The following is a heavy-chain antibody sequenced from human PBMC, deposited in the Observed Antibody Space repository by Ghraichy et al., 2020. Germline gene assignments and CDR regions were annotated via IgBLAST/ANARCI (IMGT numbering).Heavy chain of an antibody. V-gene: IGHV3-7*01. CDR2: IQRDGSVK. J-gene: IGHJ4*02. CDR1: GFTFSHYW. D-gene: IGHD3-10*01. CDR3: ARDPRGSPNYDY. Sequence: GGSLRLSCAASGFTFSHYWMNWLRQAPGKGLEWVANIQRDGSVKNYVDSVNGRFTISRDNAKNSLYLQMNSLRVEDTAVYYCARDPRGSPNYDYWGQGTLVTVSS.